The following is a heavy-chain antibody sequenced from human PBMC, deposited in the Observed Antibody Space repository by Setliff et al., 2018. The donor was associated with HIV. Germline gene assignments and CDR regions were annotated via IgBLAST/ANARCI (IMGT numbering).Heavy chain of an antibody. CDR3: ARINSASLSKALDY. D-gene: IGHD1-26*01. CDR2: INWNGGST. Sequence: GGSLRLSCAASGFTFDDYVMSWVRQAPGKGLEWVSGINWNGGSTGYADSVKGRFTISRDNAKNSLYLQMNSLRAEDTAVYYCARINSASLSKALDYWGQGTPVTVSS. J-gene: IGHJ4*02. CDR1: GFTFDDYV. V-gene: IGHV3-20*04.